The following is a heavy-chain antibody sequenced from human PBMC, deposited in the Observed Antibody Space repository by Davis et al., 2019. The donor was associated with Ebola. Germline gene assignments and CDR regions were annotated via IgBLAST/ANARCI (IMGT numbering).Heavy chain of an antibody. CDR2: ISSSSSYI. CDR1: GFTLSSYS. V-gene: IGHV3-21*01. CDR3: ARGMSDIDY. J-gene: IGHJ4*02. D-gene: IGHD2-21*01. Sequence: GESLKISCAASGFTLSSYSMNWVRQAPGKGLEWVSSISSSSSYIYYADSVKGRFTISRDNAKNSLYLQMNSLRAEDTAVYYCARGMSDIDYWGQGTLVTVSS.